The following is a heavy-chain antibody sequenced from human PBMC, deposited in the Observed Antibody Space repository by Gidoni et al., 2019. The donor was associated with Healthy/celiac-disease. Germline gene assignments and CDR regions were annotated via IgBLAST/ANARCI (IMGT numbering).Heavy chain of an antibody. CDR3: ARDRMTYWYFDL. J-gene: IGHJ2*01. V-gene: IGHV1-46*01. CDR1: GYPFTSYY. CDR2: INPSGGST. Sequence: QVQLVQSGAEVKKPGASVKVSCKASGYPFTSYYMHWVRQAPGQGLEWMGIINPSGGSTSYAQKFQGRVTMTRDTSTSTVYMELSSLRSEDTAVYYCARDRMTYWYFDLWGRGTLVTVSS.